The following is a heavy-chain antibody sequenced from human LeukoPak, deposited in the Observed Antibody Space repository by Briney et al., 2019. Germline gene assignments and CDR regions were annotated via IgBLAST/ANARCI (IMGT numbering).Heavy chain of an antibody. CDR1: GFIFSSYA. D-gene: IGHD6-6*01. J-gene: IGHJ4*02. CDR3: ARTALRWQLVFPDPFDY. CDR2: FSGSGDNT. Sequence: GGSLRLSCAASGFIFSSYAMNWVRQAPGKGLEWVSAFSGSGDNTYYADSVKGRFTISRDNAKNSLYLQMNSLRAEDTAVYYCARTALRWQLVFPDPFDYWGQGTLVTVSS. V-gene: IGHV3-23*01.